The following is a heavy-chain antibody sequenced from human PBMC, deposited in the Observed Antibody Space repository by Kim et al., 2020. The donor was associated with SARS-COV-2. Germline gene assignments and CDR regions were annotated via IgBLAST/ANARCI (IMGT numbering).Heavy chain of an antibody. D-gene: IGHD3-9*01. V-gene: IGHV3-23*01. CDR1: GFTFSSYA. CDR2: ISGSGGST. J-gene: IGHJ4*02. CDR3: AKSFLYDIFTGSFDY. Sequence: GGSLRLSCAASGFTFSSYAMSWVRQAPGKGLEWVSAISGSGGSTYYADSVKGRFTISRDNSKNTLYLQMNSLRAEDTAVYYCAKSFLYDIFTGSFDYWGQETLVTVSS.